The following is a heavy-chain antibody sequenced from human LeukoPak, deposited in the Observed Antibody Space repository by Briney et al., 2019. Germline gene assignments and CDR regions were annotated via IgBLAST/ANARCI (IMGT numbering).Heavy chain of an antibody. J-gene: IGHJ4*02. D-gene: IGHD3-22*01. CDR3: ARHSSGYYDY. V-gene: IGHV4-59*08. CDR1: GGSISSYN. CDR2: IYYSEST. Sequence: LETLSLTCTVSGGSISSYNWSWIRQTPGEGLEWIGYIYYSESTNYIPSLKSRVTISVDTSKNQFSLKLSSVTAADTAVYYCARHSSGYYDYWGQGTLVTVSS.